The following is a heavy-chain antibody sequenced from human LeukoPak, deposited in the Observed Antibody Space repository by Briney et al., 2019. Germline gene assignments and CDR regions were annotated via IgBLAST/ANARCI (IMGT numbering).Heavy chain of an antibody. J-gene: IGHJ5*02. CDR2: IYYTGST. CDR3: ARVWFGELSIFDP. V-gene: IGHV4-39*07. D-gene: IGHD3-10*01. Sequence: KPSETLSLTCTVSGGSISSSNYYWGWIRQSPGKELEWTGSIYYTGSTYYNPSLRSRVTISVDTSKNQFSLKLSSVTAADTAVYYCARVWFGELSIFDPWGQGTLVTVSS. CDR1: GGSISSSNYY.